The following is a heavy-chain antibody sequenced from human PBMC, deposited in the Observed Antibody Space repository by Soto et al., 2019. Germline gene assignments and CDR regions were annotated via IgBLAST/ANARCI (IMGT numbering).Heavy chain of an antibody. J-gene: IGHJ6*02. CDR2: IAPYNGMT. CDR3: SAGITLVRGVFAYGLDV. Sequence: QAQLVQSGGEVKKPGASVKVTCKASGYSFITFGITWVRQAPGQGLEWMGWIAPYNGMTNFAQKLQGRFTMTTDTSEYMASMELRSLIADDTAVYYCSAGITLVRGVFAYGLDVWGQGTTVTVSS. V-gene: IGHV1-18*01. D-gene: IGHD3-10*01. CDR1: GYSFITFG.